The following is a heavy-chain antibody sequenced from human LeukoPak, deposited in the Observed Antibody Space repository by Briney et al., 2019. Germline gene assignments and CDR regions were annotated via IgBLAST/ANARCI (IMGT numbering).Heavy chain of an antibody. CDR1: GGSITSGVYY. J-gene: IGHJ4*02. CDR3: VRYCSSTSCPFDL. V-gene: IGHV4-30-2*01. CDR2: IYHSGYT. D-gene: IGHD2-2*01. Sequence: SETLSLTCTVSGGSITSGVYYWGFIRQPPGKGLEWIGYIYHSGYTYSNPSLKSRVTISVDRSKNQFSLKLNSVTAADTAIYYCVRYCSSTSCPFDLWGQGTLVTVSS.